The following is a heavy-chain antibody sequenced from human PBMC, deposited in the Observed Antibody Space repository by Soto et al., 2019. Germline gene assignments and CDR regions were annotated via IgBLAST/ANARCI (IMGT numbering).Heavy chain of an antibody. CDR2: IYYSGST. D-gene: IGHD3-3*02. J-gene: IGHJ4*02. V-gene: IGHV4-59*01. Sequence: SETLSLTCTVSGGSISSYYWSWIRQPPGKGLEWIGYIYYSGSTNYNPSLKSRVTISVDTSKNQFSLKLSSVTAADTAVYYCAREGIREPALDYWGQGTLVTVSS. CDR1: GGSISSYY. CDR3: AREGIREPALDY.